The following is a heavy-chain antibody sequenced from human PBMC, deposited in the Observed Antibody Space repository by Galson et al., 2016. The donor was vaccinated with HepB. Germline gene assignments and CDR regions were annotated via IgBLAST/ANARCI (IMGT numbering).Heavy chain of an antibody. V-gene: IGHV3-23*01. CDR3: ARDPASFYYDSRFHPHDY. D-gene: IGHD3-22*01. CDR1: GFTFRSHA. J-gene: IGHJ4*02. CDR2: ITAGSTST. Sequence: SLRLSCAASGFTFRSHAVSWVRQAPGRGLEWVSSITAGSTSTFYADSVKGRYTMSRDNSKNTLYLQMNSLRAEDTAIYYCARDPASFYYDSRFHPHDYWGQGTLVTVSS.